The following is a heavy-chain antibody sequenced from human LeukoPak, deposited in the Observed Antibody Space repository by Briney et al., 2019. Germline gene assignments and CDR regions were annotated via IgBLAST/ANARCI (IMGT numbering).Heavy chain of an antibody. CDR3: ARDSNP. J-gene: IGHJ5*02. CDR2: ISYDGSNK. V-gene: IGHV3-30-3*01. Sequence: PGGSLRLSCAASGFTFSSYATHWVRQAPGKGLEWVAVISYDGSNKYYADSVKGRFTISRDNSKNTLYLQMNSLRAEDTAVYYCARDSNPWGQGTLVTVSS. CDR1: GFTFSSYA.